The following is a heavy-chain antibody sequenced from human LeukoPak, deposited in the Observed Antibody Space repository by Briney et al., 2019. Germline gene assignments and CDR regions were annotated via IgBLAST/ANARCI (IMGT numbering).Heavy chain of an antibody. V-gene: IGHV3-30*18. J-gene: IGHJ4*02. CDR1: GFTFSSYA. CDR2: ISYDGSNK. D-gene: IGHD3-3*01. Sequence: GGSLRLSCAASGFTFSSYAMHWVRQAPGKGLEWVAVISYDGSNKYYADSVKGRFTISRDNSKNTLYLQMNSLRAEDTAVYYCAKLITTGFGDYWGQGTLVTVSS. CDR3: AKLITTGFGDY.